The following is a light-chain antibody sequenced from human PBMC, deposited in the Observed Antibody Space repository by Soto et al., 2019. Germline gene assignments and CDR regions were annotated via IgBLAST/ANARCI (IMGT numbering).Light chain of an antibody. V-gene: IGKV3-11*01. CDR3: QQRSSWPIT. CDR2: DAC. CDR1: QSVSSY. J-gene: IGKJ5*01. Sequence: EIVLTQSPATLSLSPGERATLSCRASQSVSSYLAWYQQKLGQAPRLLIYDACNRATGIPARFSGSGSGTDFTLTISSLEPEDFAVYYCQQRSSWPITFGQGSRLEIK.